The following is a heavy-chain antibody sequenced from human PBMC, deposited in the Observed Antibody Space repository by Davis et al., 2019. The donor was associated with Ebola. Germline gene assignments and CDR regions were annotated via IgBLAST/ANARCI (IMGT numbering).Heavy chain of an antibody. V-gene: IGHV5-51*01. J-gene: IGHJ4*02. CDR3: ATPGRYYYGSGSWNFDY. CDR2: IYPGDSDT. Sequence: GESLKISCKASGYRFTKFWIGWVRQMPGKGLEWMGIIYPGDSDTRYSPSFQGQVTISADKSISTAYLQWSSLKASDTAMYYCATPGRYYYGSGSWNFDYWGQGTLVTVSS. D-gene: IGHD3-10*01. CDR1: GYRFTKFW.